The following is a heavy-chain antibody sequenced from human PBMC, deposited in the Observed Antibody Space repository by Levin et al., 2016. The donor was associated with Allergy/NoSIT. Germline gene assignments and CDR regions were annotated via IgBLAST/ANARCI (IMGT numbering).Heavy chain of an antibody. V-gene: IGHV3-48*01. J-gene: IGHJ6*02. CDR3: ARDFQLWFGEAHYYYYGMDV. D-gene: IGHD3-10*01. Sequence: WIRQPPGKGLEWVSYISSSSSTIYYADSVKGRFTISRDNAKNSLYLQMNSLRAEDTAVYYCARDFQLWFGEAHYYYYGMDVWGQGTTVTVSS. CDR2: ISSSSSTI.